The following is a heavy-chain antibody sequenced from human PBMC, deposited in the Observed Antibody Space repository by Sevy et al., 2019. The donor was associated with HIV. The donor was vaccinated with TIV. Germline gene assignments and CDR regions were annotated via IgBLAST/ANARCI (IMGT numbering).Heavy chain of an antibody. J-gene: IGHJ3*02. V-gene: IGHV1-18*01. CDR2: ISAYNGNT. CDR1: GYTFTSYG. CDR3: ARGSSGWTSHDAFDI. Sequence: ASVKVSCKASGYTFTSYGISWVRQAPGQGLEWMGWISAYNGNTNYAQKLQGRVTMTTDTSTSTAYMELRSLRSDVTAVYYCARGSSGWTSHDAFDIWGQGTMVTVSS. D-gene: IGHD6-19*01.